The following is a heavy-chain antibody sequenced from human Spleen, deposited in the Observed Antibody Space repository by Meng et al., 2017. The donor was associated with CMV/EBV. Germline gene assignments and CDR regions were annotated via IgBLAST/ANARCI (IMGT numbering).Heavy chain of an antibody. CDR1: GYTFISYA. J-gene: IGHJ6*02. CDR2: ISPHNGNT. D-gene: IGHD2-2*01. V-gene: IGHV1-18*01. CDR3: ARDRGDAVVEAAAMPSTCCHGMDV. Sequence: ASVKVSCKTSGYTFISYAIGWVRQAPGQGLEWMGWISPHNGNTNYAQKFQGRVTMTTDTSTNTAYMDLESLTSDDTAVYYCARDRGDAVVEAAAMPSTCCHGMDVWGQGTTVTVSS.